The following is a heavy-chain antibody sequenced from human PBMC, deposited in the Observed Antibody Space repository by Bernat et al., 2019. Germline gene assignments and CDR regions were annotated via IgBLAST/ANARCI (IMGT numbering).Heavy chain of an antibody. CDR2: ILSDGNNK. CDR3: ARDRGYDSGGFDY. J-gene: IGHJ4*02. CDR1: GFTFSTYA. V-gene: IGHV3-30-3*01. Sequence: QVQLVESGGGVVQPGRSQRLSCAASGFTFSTYAIHWVRQAPGKGLEWVSLILSDGNNKYYADSVKGRFSISRDNSRDTLFLQMNSLRPEDTAICYCARDRGYDSGGFDYWGQGTLVTVSS. D-gene: IGHD3-22*01.